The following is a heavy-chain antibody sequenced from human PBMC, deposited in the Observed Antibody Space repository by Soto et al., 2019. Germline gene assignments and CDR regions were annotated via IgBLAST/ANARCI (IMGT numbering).Heavy chain of an antibody. J-gene: IGHJ4*02. CDR2: INHSGST. CDR3: ASANREGLTGTPWLYYFDY. D-gene: IGHD1-20*01. Sequence: QVQLQQWGAGLLKPSETLSLTCAVFGGSFSGYYWSWIRQPPGKGLEWIGEINHSGSTNYNPSLKSRVTISVDTSKNQCSLNLSSVTAADTAVYYCASANREGLTGTPWLYYFDYWGQGTLVTVSS. V-gene: IGHV4-34*01. CDR1: GGSFSGYY.